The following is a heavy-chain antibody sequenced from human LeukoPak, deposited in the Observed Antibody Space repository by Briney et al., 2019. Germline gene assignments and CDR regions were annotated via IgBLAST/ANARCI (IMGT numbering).Heavy chain of an antibody. Sequence: GGSLRLSCAASGFTFDDYGMSWVRQAPGKGLEWVSLIYSDGRTYYADSVKGRCTISRDNSKNTLYLQMNSLRVEDTAVYYCARGLFLSGYLDAFDIWGQGTVVTVSS. V-gene: IGHV3-53*01. CDR3: ARGLFLSGYLDAFDI. CDR1: GFTFDDYG. D-gene: IGHD3-22*01. J-gene: IGHJ3*02. CDR2: IYSDGRT.